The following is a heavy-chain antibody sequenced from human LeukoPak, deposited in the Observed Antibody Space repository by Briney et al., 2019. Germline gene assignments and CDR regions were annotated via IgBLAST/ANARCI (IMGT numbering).Heavy chain of an antibody. J-gene: IGHJ4*02. CDR1: GNTLTDLS. Sequence: ASVKVSCKVSGNTLTDLSIHWVRQAPEKGLDWMGGFDPEDAEVIYAEKFQDRVTMTEDPSTDTAYLELSGLRSEDTAVYYCARDQEGFDYWGQGTLVTVSS. CDR3: ARDQEGFDY. V-gene: IGHV1-24*01. CDR2: FDPEDAEV.